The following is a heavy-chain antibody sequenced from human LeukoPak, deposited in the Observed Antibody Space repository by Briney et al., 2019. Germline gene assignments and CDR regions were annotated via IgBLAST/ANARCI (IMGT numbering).Heavy chain of an antibody. Sequence: GGSLRLSCVASGFTFSSYAMHWVRQAPGKGLEWVSAISGSGGSTYYADSVKGRFTISRDNSKSTLYLQMNSLRAEDTAVYYCAKVLYSSGWYPYGYWGQGTLVTVSS. CDR3: AKVLYSSGWYPYGY. J-gene: IGHJ4*02. CDR2: ISGSGGST. V-gene: IGHV3-23*01. CDR1: GFTFSSYA. D-gene: IGHD6-19*01.